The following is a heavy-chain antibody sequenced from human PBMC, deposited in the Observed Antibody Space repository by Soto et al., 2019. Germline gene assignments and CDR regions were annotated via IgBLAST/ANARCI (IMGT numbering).Heavy chain of an antibody. Sequence: QVQLVETGGGVVLPGRSLRLSCAASGFTFSSYAMHWVRQAPGKGLEWVAVISYDGSNKYYADSVKGRFTISRDNSKNTLYLQMNSLRAEDTAVYYGAREGGGVDYGDYEGGWFDPWGQGTLVTVSS. CDR1: GFTFSSYA. D-gene: IGHD4-17*01. J-gene: IGHJ5*02. CDR3: AREGGGVDYGDYEGGWFDP. V-gene: IGHV3-30-3*01. CDR2: ISYDGSNK.